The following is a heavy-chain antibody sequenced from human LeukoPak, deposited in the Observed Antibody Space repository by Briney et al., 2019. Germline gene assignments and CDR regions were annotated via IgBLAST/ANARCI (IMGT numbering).Heavy chain of an antibody. Sequence: SETLSLTCAVYGGSFSGYYWSWIRQPPGKGLEWIGEISHSGSTNYNPSLKSRVTISVDTSKNQFSLKLSSVTAADTAVYYCASGLIVADYWGQGTLVTVSS. V-gene: IGHV4-34*01. CDR2: ISHSGST. J-gene: IGHJ4*02. CDR3: ASGLIVADY. D-gene: IGHD3-22*01. CDR1: GGSFSGYY.